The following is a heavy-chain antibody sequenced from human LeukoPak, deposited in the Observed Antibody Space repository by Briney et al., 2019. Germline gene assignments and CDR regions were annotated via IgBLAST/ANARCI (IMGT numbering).Heavy chain of an antibody. J-gene: IGHJ4*02. CDR2: ISGSGGDT. CDR1: GFTFSNFL. CDR3: ARDYCDY. V-gene: IGHV3-23*01. Sequence: GGSLRLSCAASGFTFSNFLMTWVRQAPGKGPEWVSAISGSGGDTYYADSVKGRFTISRDNSKNTLYLQMNSLRAEDTAVYYCARDYCDYWGQGTLVTVSS. D-gene: IGHD2-15*01.